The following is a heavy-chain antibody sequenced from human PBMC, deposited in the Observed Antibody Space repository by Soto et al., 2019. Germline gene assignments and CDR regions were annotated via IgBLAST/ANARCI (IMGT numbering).Heavy chain of an antibody. J-gene: IGHJ4*02. D-gene: IGHD1-7*01. CDR1: GGSFTSNNW. CDR3: ARRVPGTSVDY. V-gene: IGHV4-4*02. Sequence: QVQLQESGPGLVKPSGTLSLTCAVSGGSFTSNNWWTWVRQPPGQGLEWIGEIYRTRRTNYTPSLKSRVTISLDKSENQFSLKVTSLTAADTAVYYCARRVPGTSVDYWGQGTLVTVSS. CDR2: IYRTRRT.